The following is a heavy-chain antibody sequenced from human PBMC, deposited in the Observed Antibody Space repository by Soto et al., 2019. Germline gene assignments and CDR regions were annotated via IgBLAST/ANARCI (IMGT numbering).Heavy chain of an antibody. V-gene: IGHV4-34*01. CDR3: ARGFEQRIGVSYYYGMNV. D-gene: IGHD3-22*01. Sequence: QVQLQKWVAGLLKPAETLSLTCAVNGGSFRGYYWSWLSPPPGKGLEWSGQINNSGSTNYNTSIMSRIVISVDTFKNQFSMKMSSVTAADTVVYSCARGFEQRIGVSYYYGMNVRGQGTTVTVFS. CDR2: INNSGST. CDR1: GGSFRGYY. J-gene: IGHJ6*02.